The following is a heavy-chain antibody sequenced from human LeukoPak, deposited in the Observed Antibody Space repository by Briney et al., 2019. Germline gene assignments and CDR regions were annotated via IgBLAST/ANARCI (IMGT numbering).Heavy chain of an antibody. CDR2: ISSSSSYR. CDR3: ARARDYGVFDY. D-gene: IGHD4-17*01. Sequence: GGSLRLSCAASVVTPSEYYMSCVPDAPEKGLGWVSYISSSSSYRKNADSVKARFAISRDNAKNSLYLQMNSLRAEDTAVYYCARARDYGVFDYWGQGTLVTVSS. CDR1: VVTPSEYY. V-gene: IGHV3-11*05. J-gene: IGHJ4*02.